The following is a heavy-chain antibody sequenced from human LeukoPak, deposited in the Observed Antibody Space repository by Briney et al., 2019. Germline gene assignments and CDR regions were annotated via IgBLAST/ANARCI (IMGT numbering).Heavy chain of an antibody. Sequence: GGSLRLSCAASGFTFSSYAMTWVRQAPGKGLEWVSGISGSGGKTNYAASVKGRFTISRDNSKNTLFLQMNSLRAEDTAVYYCARDWSVYDSSGYHYWGQGTLVTVSS. CDR3: ARDWSVYDSSGYHY. D-gene: IGHD3-22*01. V-gene: IGHV3-23*01. J-gene: IGHJ4*02. CDR1: GFTFSSYA. CDR2: ISGSGGKT.